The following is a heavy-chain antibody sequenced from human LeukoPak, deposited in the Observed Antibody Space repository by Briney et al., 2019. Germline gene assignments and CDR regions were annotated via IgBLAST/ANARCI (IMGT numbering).Heavy chain of an antibody. D-gene: IGHD6-19*01. CDR3: ARGSGVAVGMDV. J-gene: IGHJ6*02. CDR2: FFTGGST. Sequence: SETLSLTCTVSGGSIGSSYWSWNRQPAGKGLEWIGRFFTGGSTYYNPSLESRVTMSVDTSKNQFSLNLSSVTAADTAVYFCARGSGVAVGMDVWGQGTTVIVSS. V-gene: IGHV4-4*07. CDR1: GGSIGSSY.